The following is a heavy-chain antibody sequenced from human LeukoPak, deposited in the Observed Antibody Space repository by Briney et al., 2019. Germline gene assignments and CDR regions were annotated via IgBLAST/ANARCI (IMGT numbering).Heavy chain of an antibody. CDR1: RFTFSSYG. V-gene: IGHV3-30*02. CDR2: IPYDGNNK. J-gene: IGHJ5*02. D-gene: IGHD6-13*01. CDR3: AKFGYSSTSPA. Sequence: GGSLRLSCAASRFTFSSYGMHWVRQAPGKGLEWVAFIPYDGNNKYYADSVKGRFTVSRDNSKNTLYLQMNSLRAEDTAVYYCAKFGYSSTSPAWGQGTLVTVSS.